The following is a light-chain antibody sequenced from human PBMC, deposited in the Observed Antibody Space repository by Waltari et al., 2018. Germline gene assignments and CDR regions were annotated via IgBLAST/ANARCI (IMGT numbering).Light chain of an antibody. V-gene: IGKV3-20*01. J-gene: IGKJ1*01. CDR2: DAS. CDR1: QSVTRT. CDR3: QKYGTLPAT. Sequence: IVLTQSPGTLSSSSGERVTLSCRASQSVTRTLAWYQQKPGQAPRLLIYDASTRATGIPDRCSGSVSGTDFSLTISRLEPEDFAVYYCQKYGTLPATFGQGTKVESK.